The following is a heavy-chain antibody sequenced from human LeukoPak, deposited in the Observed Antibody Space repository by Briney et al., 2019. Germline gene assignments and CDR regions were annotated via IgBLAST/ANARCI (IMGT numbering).Heavy chain of an antibody. CDR3: ARVAGWHWFDP. Sequence: GGSLRLSCAASGFTFSSYDMTWVRQAPGRGLEWVSSIRPSGDNTYYGDSVKGRFTISRDNSKNTVYLQMNNMRVDDTAVYYGARVAGWHWFDPWGQGTLVTVSS. CDR1: GFTFSSYD. V-gene: IGHV3-23*01. J-gene: IGHJ5*02. D-gene: IGHD6-19*01. CDR2: IRPSGDNT.